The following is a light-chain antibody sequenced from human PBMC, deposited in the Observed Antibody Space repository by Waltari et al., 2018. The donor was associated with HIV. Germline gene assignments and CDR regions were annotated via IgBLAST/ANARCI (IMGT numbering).Light chain of an antibody. V-gene: IGKV1-9*01. J-gene: IGKJ4*01. CDR1: QDISDF. CDR2: DAS. CDR3: QQLHTFPLT. Sequence: DLQLTQSPSFLSASVGDSVTVACRASQDISDFLAWYQQKPGTAPRPLIYDASTLYSGVPSRFRGSGSGTEFTLTISSLQPEDFASYYCQQLHTFPLTFGGGTKV.